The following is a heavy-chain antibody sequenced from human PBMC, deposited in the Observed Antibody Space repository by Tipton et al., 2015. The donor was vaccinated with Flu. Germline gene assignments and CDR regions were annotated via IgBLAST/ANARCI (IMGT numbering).Heavy chain of an antibody. CDR2: TSFRGTP. D-gene: IGHD3-16*01. CDR3: ARDQGETESGYYFDH. J-gene: IGHJ4*02. Sequence: GLVKPSQTLSLTCKVSGGSTSSHSWSWLRQPPGKELEWIGSTSFRGTPNNNPSLKSRVTISEDMSQNQVSLNLRSVTAADTAVYFCARDQGETESGYYFDHWGQGTLVTVSS. CDR1: GGSTSSHS. V-gene: IGHV4-59*11.